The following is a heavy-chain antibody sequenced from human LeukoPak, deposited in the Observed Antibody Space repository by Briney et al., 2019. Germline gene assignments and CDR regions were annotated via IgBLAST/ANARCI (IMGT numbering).Heavy chain of an antibody. V-gene: IGHV3-7*01. CDR2: IKQDGSEK. Sequence: PGGSLRLSCAASGFTFSGYWMSWVRQAPGKGLEWVANIKQDGSEKYYVDSVKGRFTISRDNAKNSLYLQMNSLRAEDTAVYYCARDKWSTMIVVKGPFDYWGRGTLVTVSS. J-gene: IGHJ4*02. CDR3: ARDKWSTMIVVKGPFDY. D-gene: IGHD3-22*01. CDR1: GFTFSGYW.